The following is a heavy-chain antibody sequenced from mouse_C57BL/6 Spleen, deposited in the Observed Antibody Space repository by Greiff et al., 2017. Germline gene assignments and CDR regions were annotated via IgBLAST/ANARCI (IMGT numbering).Heavy chain of an antibody. Sequence: VQLQQSGAALVRPGASVKLSCTASGFNIKDDYMHWVKQRPEQGLEWIGWIDPENGDTEYASKFQGKATITADTSSNTAYLQLSSLTSEDTAVYYSTTGDDDEGWGQGTTLTVSS. J-gene: IGHJ2*01. D-gene: IGHD2-4*01. CDR2: IDPENGDT. CDR1: GFNIKDDY. CDR3: TTGDDDEG. V-gene: IGHV14-4*01.